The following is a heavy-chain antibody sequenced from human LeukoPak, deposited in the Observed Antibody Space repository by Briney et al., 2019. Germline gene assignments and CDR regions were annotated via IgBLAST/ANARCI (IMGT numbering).Heavy chain of an antibody. Sequence: ASVKVSCKASGGTFSSYAISWVRQAPGQGLEWMGGIIPIFGTANYAQKFQGRVTITADESTSTAYMELSSLRSEDTAVYYCASGPIVVVPAAIPSYYYYMDVWGKGTTVTVSS. D-gene: IGHD2-2*02. CDR3: ASGPIVVVPAAIPSYYYYMDV. CDR1: GGTFSSYA. V-gene: IGHV1-69*13. CDR2: IIPIFGTA. J-gene: IGHJ6*03.